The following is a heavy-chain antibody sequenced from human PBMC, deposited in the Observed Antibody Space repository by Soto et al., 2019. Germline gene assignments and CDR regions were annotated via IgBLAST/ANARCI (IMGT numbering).Heavy chain of an antibody. D-gene: IGHD3-9*01. Sequence: GGSLRLSCTASGFTFGDYAMSWFRQAPGKGLEWVGFIRSKAYGGTTEYAASVKGRFTISRDDSKSIAYLQMNSLKTEDTALYYCTRESADYDIWVAAFDIWGQGTMVTVSS. CDR2: IRSKAYGGTT. V-gene: IGHV3-49*03. CDR3: TRESADYDIWVAAFDI. CDR1: GFTFGDYA. J-gene: IGHJ3*02.